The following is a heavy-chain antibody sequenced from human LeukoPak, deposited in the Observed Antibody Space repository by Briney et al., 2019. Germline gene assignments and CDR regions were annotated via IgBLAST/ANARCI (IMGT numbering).Heavy chain of an antibody. CDR1: GFTFRNDW. V-gene: IGHV3-7*01. Sequence: GGSLRLSCAASGFTFRNDWMSWVRQAPGKGLGWVANVKQDGSEKDYVDCVKGRFTISRDNAKNLLYLQMNSLRTEDTAVYYCSRVGPGGAGAFDYWGQGTLVTVSS. CDR3: SRVGPGGAGAFDY. CDR2: VKQDGSEK. D-gene: IGHD6-13*01. J-gene: IGHJ4*02.